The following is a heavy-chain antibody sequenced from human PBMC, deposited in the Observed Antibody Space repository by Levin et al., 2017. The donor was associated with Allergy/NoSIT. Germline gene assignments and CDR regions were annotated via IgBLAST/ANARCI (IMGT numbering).Heavy chain of an antibody. CDR1: GGSISSYY. Sequence: SETLSLTCTVSGGSISSYYWSWIRQPPGKGLEWIGYIYYSGSTNYNPSLKSRVTISVDTSKNQFSLKLSSVTAADTAVYYCARSPRIVVVTAILCDAFDIWGQGTMVTVSS. V-gene: IGHV4-59*01. CDR3: ARSPRIVVVTAILCDAFDI. J-gene: IGHJ3*02. CDR2: IYYSGST. D-gene: IGHD2-21*02.